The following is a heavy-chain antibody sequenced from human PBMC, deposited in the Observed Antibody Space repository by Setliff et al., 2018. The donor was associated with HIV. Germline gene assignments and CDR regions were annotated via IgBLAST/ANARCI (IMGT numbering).Heavy chain of an antibody. CDR2: IYYTGTT. Sequence: SETLSLTCNVSGVSISSHHWSWIRQPPGKGLEWIGYIYYTGTTKYNPSLESRVTISIDMSKNQLSLQLSSVTAADTAVYFCARSYSSSLNPSGWMDVWGKGTTVTVSS. J-gene: IGHJ6*04. D-gene: IGHD6-13*01. CDR3: ARSYSSSLNPSGWMDV. CDR1: GVSISSHH. V-gene: IGHV4-59*11.